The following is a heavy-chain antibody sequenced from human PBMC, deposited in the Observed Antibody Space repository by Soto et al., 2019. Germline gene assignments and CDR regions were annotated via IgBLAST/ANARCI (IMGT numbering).Heavy chain of an antibody. J-gene: IGHJ4*02. CDR1: GCSISSYY. CDR3: ARGFSGYCSGGSCSSFDY. CDR2: IFHSGIT. Sequence: SETLSLTCTVSGCSISSYYWSWIRQPPGKGLEWIGQIFHSGITNYNPSLESRVTISLDKSKSQFSLELNSVTGADTAIYYCARGFSGYCSGGSCSSFDYWGQGTLVTVSS. V-gene: IGHV4-59*12. D-gene: IGHD2-15*01.